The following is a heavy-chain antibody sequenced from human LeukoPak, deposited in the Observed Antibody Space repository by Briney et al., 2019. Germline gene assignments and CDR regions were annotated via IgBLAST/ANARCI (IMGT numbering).Heavy chain of an antibody. CDR2: ISAYNGNT. J-gene: IGHJ5*02. CDR1: GYTFTSYG. V-gene: IGHV1-18*01. D-gene: IGHD6-19*01. Sequence: ASVKVSCKASGYTFTSYGISWVRQAPGQGLEWMGWISAYNGNTNYAQKLQGRVTMATDTSTSTAYMELRSLRSDDTAVYYCARGKWLESKNWFDPWGQGTLVTVSS. CDR3: ARGKWLESKNWFDP.